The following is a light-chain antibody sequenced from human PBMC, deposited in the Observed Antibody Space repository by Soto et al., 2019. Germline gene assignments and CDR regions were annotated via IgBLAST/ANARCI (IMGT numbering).Light chain of an antibody. J-gene: IGKJ1*01. CDR2: GAS. CDR1: QSVSNNY. Sequence: NVLNQSPGTLSFSPGERATLSCRASQSVSNNYLARYQQKPGQAPRLLIYGASNRATGIPDRFSGSGSGTDFTLTISRLAPEDFAVYYCQQYGSSGTFGQGTKVDIK. CDR3: QQYGSSGT. V-gene: IGKV3-20*01.